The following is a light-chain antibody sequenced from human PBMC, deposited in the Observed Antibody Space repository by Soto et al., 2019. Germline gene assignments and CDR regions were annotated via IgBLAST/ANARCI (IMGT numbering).Light chain of an antibody. CDR2: DAS. J-gene: IGKJ4*02. CDR3: QQRSNWPLT. V-gene: IGKV3-11*01. CDR1: QSVSSY. Sequence: EIVLTQSPATLSLSPGERATLSCRSSQSVSSYLACYQQKPGQAPRLLIYDASNRATGIPARFSGSGSGTDFTLTISSLEPEHFAVYYWQQRSNWPLTFGGGTKVEIK.